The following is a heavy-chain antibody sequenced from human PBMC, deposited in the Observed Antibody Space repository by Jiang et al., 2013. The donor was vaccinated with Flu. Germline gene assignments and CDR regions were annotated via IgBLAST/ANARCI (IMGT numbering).Heavy chain of an antibody. D-gene: IGHD6-6*01. CDR3: VNYGGTLYSSSSLIDY. CDR1: GFTFSSYA. Sequence: VQLVESGGGLVQPGGSLRLSCSASGFTFSSYAMHWVRQAPGKGLEYVSAISSNGGSTYYADSVKGRFTISRDNSKNTLYLQMSSLRAEDTAVYYCVNYGGTLYSSSSLIDYWGQGTLVTVSS. V-gene: IGHV3-64D*06. J-gene: IGHJ4*02. CDR2: ISSNGGST.